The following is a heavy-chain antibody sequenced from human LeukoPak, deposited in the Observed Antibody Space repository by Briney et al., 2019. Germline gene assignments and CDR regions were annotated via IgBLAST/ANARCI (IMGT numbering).Heavy chain of an antibody. CDR2: INHSGST. CDR1: GGSFSGYY. CDR3: ARGPTYYYGSGSYVPY. J-gene: IGHJ4*02. D-gene: IGHD3-10*01. Sequence: SETLSLACAVYGGSFSGYYWSWIRQPPGKGLEWIGEINHSGSTNYNPSLKSRVTISVDTSKNQFSLKLSSVTAADTAVYYCARGPTYYYGSGSYVPYWGQGTLVTVSS. V-gene: IGHV4-34*01.